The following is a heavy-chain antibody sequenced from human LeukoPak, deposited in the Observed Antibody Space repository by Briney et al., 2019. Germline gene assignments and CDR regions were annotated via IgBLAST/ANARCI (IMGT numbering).Heavy chain of an antibody. V-gene: IGHV4-34*01. Sequence: SETLSLTCAVYGGSFSGYYWSWSRQPPGKGLEWIGEINHSGSTNYNPSLKSRVTISVDTSKNQFSLKLSSVTAADTAVYYCARDARTPSGYGSRTAGRANWFDPWGQGTLVTVSS. CDR3: ARDARTPSGYGSRTAGRANWFDP. D-gene: IGHD5-12*01. CDR1: GGSFSGYY. CDR2: INHSGST. J-gene: IGHJ5*02.